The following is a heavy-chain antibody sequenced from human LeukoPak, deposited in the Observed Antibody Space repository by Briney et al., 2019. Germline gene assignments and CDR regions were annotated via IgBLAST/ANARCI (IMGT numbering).Heavy chain of an antibody. Sequence: GGSLRLSCAASGFTFSTYTMNWVRQAPGKGLEWVSSISSSSNYIYYADSVKGRFTISRDNDKKSLYLQMNSLRAEDTAVYYCAKDIYYDSSGYRGYFDYWGQGTLVTVSS. CDR2: ISSSSNYI. CDR3: AKDIYYDSSGYRGYFDY. D-gene: IGHD3-22*01. CDR1: GFTFSTYT. J-gene: IGHJ4*02. V-gene: IGHV3-21*01.